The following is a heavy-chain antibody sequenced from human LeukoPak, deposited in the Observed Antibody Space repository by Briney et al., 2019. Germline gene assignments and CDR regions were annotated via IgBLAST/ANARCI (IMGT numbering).Heavy chain of an antibody. CDR3: AKEGSLLWFGELLREYYFDY. D-gene: IGHD3-10*01. V-gene: IGHV3-23*01. J-gene: IGHJ4*02. CDR1: GFTFSSHA. Sequence: GGSLRLSCAASGFTFSSHAMSWVRQAPGKGLEWVSAISGSGGSTYYADSVKGRFTISRDNSKNTLYLQMNSLRAEDTAVYYCAKEGSLLWFGELLREYYFDYWGQGTLVTVSS. CDR2: ISGSGGST.